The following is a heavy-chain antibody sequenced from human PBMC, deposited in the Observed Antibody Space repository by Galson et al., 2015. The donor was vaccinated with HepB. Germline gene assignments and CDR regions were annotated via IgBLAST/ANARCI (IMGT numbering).Heavy chain of an antibody. Sequence: LSLTCTASGGSISHKSYFWGWIRQSPGKGLEWIGSINYSGRTYYNPSLKSRVTISVDASKNQFSLKLSSVTAPDTAVYYCASEDSGTYRVYKWFDPWGQGTLVTVSS. V-gene: IGHV4-39*02. D-gene: IGHD1-26*01. CDR1: GGSISHKSYF. CDR2: INYSGRT. CDR3: ASEDSGTYRVYKWFDP. J-gene: IGHJ5*02.